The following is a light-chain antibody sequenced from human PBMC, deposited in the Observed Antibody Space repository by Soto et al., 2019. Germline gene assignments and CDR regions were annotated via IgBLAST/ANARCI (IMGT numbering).Light chain of an antibody. CDR1: NSNIGTYT. Sequence: QSVLTQPPSASGTPGQRVIISCSGSNSNIGTYTVNWYQQLPGTAPQLLIYTDYQRPSGVPDRFSGSKSGTSASLAISGLQSEDEADYYCAAWDDSLSGGVFGGGTKVTVL. CDR2: TDY. V-gene: IGLV1-44*01. J-gene: IGLJ3*02. CDR3: AAWDDSLSGGV.